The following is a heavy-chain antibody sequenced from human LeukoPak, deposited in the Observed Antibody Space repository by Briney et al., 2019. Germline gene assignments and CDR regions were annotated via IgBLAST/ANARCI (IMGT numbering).Heavy chain of an antibody. J-gene: IGHJ4*02. CDR3: ATYGTGSYYQPYFGD. Sequence: PSETLSLTCTVSGGSLSSSSYYWGWIRQPPGKGLEWIGSIYYSGSTYYNPSLKSRVTISVDTSKNQFSLNLSSVTAADTAVYYCATYGTGSYYQPYFGDWGQGTLVTVSS. D-gene: IGHD3-10*01. CDR2: IYYSGST. V-gene: IGHV4-39*07. CDR1: GGSLSSSSYY.